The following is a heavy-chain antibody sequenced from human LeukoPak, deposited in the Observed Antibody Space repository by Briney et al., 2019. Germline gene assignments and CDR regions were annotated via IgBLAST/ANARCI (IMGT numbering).Heavy chain of an antibody. CDR3: ARVPHYGDYFDY. J-gene: IGHJ4*02. CDR2: IVVGSGNT. D-gene: IGHD4-17*01. V-gene: IGHV1-58*02. CDR1: GFTFTSSA. Sequence: AASVKVSCKASGFTFTSSAMQWVRQARGQRLEWIGWIVVGSGNTNYAQKFQERVTITRDMSTSTAYMELRSLRSDDTAVYYCARVPHYGDYFDYWGQGTLVTVSS.